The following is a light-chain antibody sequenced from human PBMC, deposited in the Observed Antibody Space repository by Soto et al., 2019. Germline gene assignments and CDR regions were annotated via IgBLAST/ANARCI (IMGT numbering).Light chain of an antibody. CDR1: SSDVGSYNL. J-gene: IGLJ2*01. CDR2: EVS. Sequence: QSVLTQPASVSGSPGQSITISCTGTSSDVGSYNLVSWYQQHPGKAPKLMIYEVSKRPSGVSNRFSGSKSGNTASLTISGLQAEDEAEYYCCSYAGSSTHVVFGGGTKVTVL. V-gene: IGLV2-23*02. CDR3: CSYAGSSTHVV.